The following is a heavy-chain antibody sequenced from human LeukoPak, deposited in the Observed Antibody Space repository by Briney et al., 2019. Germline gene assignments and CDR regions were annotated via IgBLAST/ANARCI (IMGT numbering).Heavy chain of an antibody. V-gene: IGHV3-7*01. CDR2: IKQDGSEK. D-gene: IGHD6-19*01. CDR1: GFTFSSYW. Sequence: PGGSLRLSCAASGFTFSSYWMSWVRQAPGKGLEWVANIKQDGSEKYYVDSVKGRFAISRDNAKNSLYLQMNSLRAEDTAVYYCARDHGGWYSFYYYYYYMDVWGKGTTVTVSS. CDR3: ARDHGGWYSFYYYYYYMDV. J-gene: IGHJ6*03.